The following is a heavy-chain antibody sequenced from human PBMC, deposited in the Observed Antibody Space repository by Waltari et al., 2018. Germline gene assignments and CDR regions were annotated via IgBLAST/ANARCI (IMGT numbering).Heavy chain of an antibody. CDR2: IYPGDSNA. CDR1: GKNVANHW. D-gene: IGHD6-19*01. CDR3: ARQNRISGWADY. V-gene: IGHV5-51*01. J-gene: IGHJ4*02. Sequence: VQQVQSAPELKKPGEPLKIPWEGSGKNVANHWIGWVRQMPGKGLEWIGFIYPGDSNAAYSPSFQGQVTLSVDKSMTTTYLQWASLKSSDTAVYYCARQNRISGWADYWGQGTQVTVSS.